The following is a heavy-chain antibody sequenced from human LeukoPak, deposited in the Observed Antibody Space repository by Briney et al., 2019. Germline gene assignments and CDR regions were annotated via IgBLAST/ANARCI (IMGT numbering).Heavy chain of an antibody. Sequence: GGSLRLSCAASGFTVNTYDMHGVRQGPGGGAEWIAYFGISGTIYYADSVRGRFTISRDNAKNSQFLQMNSLRVDDTAIYYCAGYGVYPYWGQGTPVTVSS. CDR3: AGYGVYPY. J-gene: IGHJ4*02. D-gene: IGHD4-17*01. CDR1: GFTVNTYD. V-gene: IGHV3-48*01. CDR2: FGISGTI.